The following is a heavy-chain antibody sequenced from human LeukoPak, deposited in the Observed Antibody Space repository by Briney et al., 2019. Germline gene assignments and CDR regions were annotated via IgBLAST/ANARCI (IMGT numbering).Heavy chain of an antibody. V-gene: IGHV3-53*01. CDR2: IYSGGST. CDR1: GFTVSSNY. CDR3: TRGGVDY. J-gene: IGHJ4*02. D-gene: IGHD3-16*01. Sequence: GGSLRLSCAASGFTVSSNYMSWVRQAPGKGLEWVSVIYSGGSTYYADSVKGRFTISRDNAKNTLSLQMDSLRAEDTAVYYCTRGGVDYWGQGTLVTVSS.